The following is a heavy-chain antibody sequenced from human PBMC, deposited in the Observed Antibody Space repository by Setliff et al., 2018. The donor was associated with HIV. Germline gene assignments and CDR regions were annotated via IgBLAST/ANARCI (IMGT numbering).Heavy chain of an antibody. CDR3: ARVPSPFVQEGYFDD. D-gene: IGHD3-3*01. J-gene: IGHJ4*01. CDR2: VIPVFGTG. CDR1: GNTFSDYA. Sequence: GASVKVSCKASGNTFSDYAVTWVRRAPGQGLGWMGGVIPVFGTGNYAQKFQGRVTITTDESTRTAYMELRSLRSVDTAVYYCARVPSPFVQEGYFDDWGQGTLVTVSS. V-gene: IGHV1-69*05.